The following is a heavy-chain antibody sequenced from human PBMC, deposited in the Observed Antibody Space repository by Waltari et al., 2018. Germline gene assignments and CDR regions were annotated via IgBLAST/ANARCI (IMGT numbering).Heavy chain of an antibody. CDR1: GYTFTGYY. CDR2: INPNRGDT. D-gene: IGHD3-10*01. J-gene: IGHJ4*02. Sequence: QVQLVQPGAEVKKPGASVKVSCKASGYTFTGYYMHWVRQARGQGREWMGWINPNRGDTNYAQKFQGRVTITRDTSINTAYMGLSRLRSDDTAVYYCARGELGVQQYWGQGTLVTVSS. CDR3: ARGELGVQQY. V-gene: IGHV1-2*02.